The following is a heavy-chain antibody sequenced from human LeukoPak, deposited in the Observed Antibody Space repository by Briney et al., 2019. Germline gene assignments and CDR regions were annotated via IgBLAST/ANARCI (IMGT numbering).Heavy chain of an antibody. V-gene: IGHV4-4*07. Sequence: SETLSLTCTVSGGSLSSYYWSWIRQPAGKGLEWIGRIYTSGSTNYNPSLKSRVTMSVDTSKNQFSLKLSSVTAADTAVYYCARVVGSSWYSAYYYYYGMDVWGQGTTVTVSS. CDR1: GGSLSSYY. CDR2: IYTSGST. D-gene: IGHD6-13*01. CDR3: ARVVGSSWYSAYYYYYGMDV. J-gene: IGHJ6*02.